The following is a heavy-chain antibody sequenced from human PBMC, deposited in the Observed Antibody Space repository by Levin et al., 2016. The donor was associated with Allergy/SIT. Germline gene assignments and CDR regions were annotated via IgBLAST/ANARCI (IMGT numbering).Heavy chain of an antibody. CDR2: ISAYNGNT. D-gene: IGHD3-10*01. Sequence: WVRQAPGQGLEWMGWISAYNGNTNYAQKLQGRVTMTTDTSTSTAYMELRSLRSDDTAVYYCASGEQELLDYWGQGTLVTVSS. CDR3: ASGEQELLDY. V-gene: IGHV1-18*01. J-gene: IGHJ4*02.